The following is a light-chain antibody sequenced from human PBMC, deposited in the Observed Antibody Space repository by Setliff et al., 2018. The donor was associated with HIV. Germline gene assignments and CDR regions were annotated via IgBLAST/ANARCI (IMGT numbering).Light chain of an antibody. Sequence: QSVLTQPPSVSGAPGQRVTISCTGSSSNIGAGFDVHWYQLVPDTAPRLLIHNNNNRPSGVPDRFSGYRSGASASLAIAGLQADDEADYFCQSVDSSLSVFGTGTKVTVL. CDR2: NNN. CDR3: QSVDSSLSV. J-gene: IGLJ1*01. CDR1: SSNIGAGFD. V-gene: IGLV1-40*01.